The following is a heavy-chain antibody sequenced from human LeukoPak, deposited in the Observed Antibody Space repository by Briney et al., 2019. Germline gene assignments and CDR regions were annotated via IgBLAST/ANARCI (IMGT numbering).Heavy chain of an antibody. D-gene: IGHD3-16*01. CDR3: VTSTRFGKTNPFDY. Sequence: ASVKVSCKASGYTFTSYDIHWVRQATGQGLEWMGRMNPNRGDTDYAQKFQGRVTMTRDTSISTAYMELSSLRSEDTAVYYCVTSTRFGKTNPFDYWGQGTLVTVSS. CDR1: GYTFTSYD. J-gene: IGHJ4*02. V-gene: IGHV1-8*01. CDR2: MNPNRGDT.